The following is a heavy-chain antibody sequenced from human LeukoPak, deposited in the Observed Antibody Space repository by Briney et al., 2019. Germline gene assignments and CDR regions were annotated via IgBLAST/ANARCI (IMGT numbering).Heavy chain of an antibody. CDR2: IYHSGTT. CDR3: VRVIRSWFDT. Sequence: SETLSLTYSVSGDSINNNFWTWIRQPPGKRLEWIGYIYHSGTTNYNPSLNSRVTMLIDASKNQISLKLSSVTAADTAVYYCVRVIRSWFDTWGQGTLVTVSS. V-gene: IGHV4-59*01. J-gene: IGHJ5*02. CDR1: GDSINNNF.